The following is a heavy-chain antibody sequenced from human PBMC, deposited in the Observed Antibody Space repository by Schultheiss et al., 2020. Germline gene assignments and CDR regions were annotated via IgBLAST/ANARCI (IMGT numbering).Heavy chain of an antibody. V-gene: IGHV3-9*01. J-gene: IGHJ4*02. D-gene: IGHD3-22*01. CDR2: ISWNSGSI. Sequence: GGSLRLSCAASGFTFSSYAMSWVRQAPGKGLEWVSGISWNSGSIGYADSVKGRFTISRDNAKNSLFLQMNSLTPEDTALYYCAKDSGPYDSSGYNDYWGQGTLVTVSS. CDR1: GFTFSSYA. CDR3: AKDSGPYDSSGYNDY.